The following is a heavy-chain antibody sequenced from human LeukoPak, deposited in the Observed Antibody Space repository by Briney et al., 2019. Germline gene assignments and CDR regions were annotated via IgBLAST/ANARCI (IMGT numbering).Heavy chain of an antibody. V-gene: IGHV1-69*04. CDR1: GATFSSYA. Sequence: ASVELSCKASGATFSSYAISWVRHAPGQGLEWMGRIIPILGIANYAQKFQGKVTITADQSTSTAYMELSSLRSEDTAVYYCARDPYYYGSGSYYNGNWFDPWGQGNLVTVSS. CDR2: IIPILGIA. J-gene: IGHJ5*02. D-gene: IGHD3-10*01. CDR3: ARDPYYYGSGSYYNGNWFDP.